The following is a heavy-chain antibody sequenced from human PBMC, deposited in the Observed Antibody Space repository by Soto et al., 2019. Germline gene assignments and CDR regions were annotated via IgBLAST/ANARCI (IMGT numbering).Heavy chain of an antibody. CDR2: IYYSGST. CDR1: GGSISSYY. J-gene: IGHJ4*02. Sequence: SETLSLTCTVSGGSISSYYWSWIRQPPGKGLEWIGYIYYSGSTNYNPSLKSRVTISVDTSKNQFSLKLSSVTAADTAVYYCARVRKQLVDYWGQGTLVTVSS. CDR3: ARVRKQLVDY. D-gene: IGHD6-6*01. V-gene: IGHV4-59*01.